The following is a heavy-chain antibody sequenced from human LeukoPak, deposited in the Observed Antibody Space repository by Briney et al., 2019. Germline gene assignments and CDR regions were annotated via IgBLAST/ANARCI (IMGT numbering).Heavy chain of an antibody. CDR3: ARHGIYCTNGVCYSAEGDI. V-gene: IGHV5-51*01. D-gene: IGHD2-8*01. J-gene: IGHJ3*02. CDR1: GYSFTNYW. Sequence: KNGESLKISCEGSGYSFTNYWIGWVRQMPGKGLEWMGIIYPGDSDTRYSPSFQGQVTISADKSISTAYLQWSSLKASDTAMYYCARHGIYCTNGVCYSAEGDIWGQGTMVTVSS. CDR2: IYPGDSDT.